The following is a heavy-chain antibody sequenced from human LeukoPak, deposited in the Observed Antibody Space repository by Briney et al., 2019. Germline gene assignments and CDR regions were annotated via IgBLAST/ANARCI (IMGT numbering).Heavy chain of an antibody. CDR1: GFTFKSYA. CDR2: ISGSGGST. V-gene: IGHV3-23*01. Sequence: GGSLRLSCTASGFTFKSYAMSWVRQAPGKGLEWVSAISGSGGSTYYADSVKGRFTISRDNSKNTLYLQMNSLRAEDTAVYYCAKDSDGGITRPFFDYWGQETLVTVSS. D-gene: IGHD4-23*01. J-gene: IGHJ4*02. CDR3: AKDSDGGITRPFFDY.